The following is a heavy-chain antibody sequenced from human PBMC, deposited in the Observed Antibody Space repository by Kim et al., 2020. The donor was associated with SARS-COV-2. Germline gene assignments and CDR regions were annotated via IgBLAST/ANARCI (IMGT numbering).Heavy chain of an antibody. D-gene: IGHD6-6*01. CDR2: IRSSSSIT. Sequence: GGSLRLSCAASGFTFSDYYMSWIRQAPGKGLEWVAYIRSSSSITNYADLVKGRFTISRDNAKNSLYLQKNSLRAEDTAVYYCARGFVRGSFDYWGQGPLVTVSS. CDR1: GFTFSDYY. J-gene: IGHJ4*02. CDR3: ARGFVRGSFDY. V-gene: IGHV3-11*05.